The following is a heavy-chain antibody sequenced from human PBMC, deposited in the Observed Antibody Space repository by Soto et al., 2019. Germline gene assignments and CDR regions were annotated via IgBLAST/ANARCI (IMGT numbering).Heavy chain of an antibody. CDR2: ISGSGGGT. Sequence: GSLRLSCAASRFTFSSYAVSWVRQAPGKGLEWVSSISGSGGGTYYADSVKGRFTFSRDNSRNTLYLQMNSLRAEDTAVYYCAKFGMATTKRSPPYYIDYWGQGALVTVSS. D-gene: IGHD1-1*01. CDR3: AKFGMATTKRSPPYYIDY. V-gene: IGHV3-23*01. CDR1: RFTFSSYA. J-gene: IGHJ4*02.